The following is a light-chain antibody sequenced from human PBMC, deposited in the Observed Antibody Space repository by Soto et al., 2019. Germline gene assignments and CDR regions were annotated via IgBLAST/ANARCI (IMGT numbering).Light chain of an antibody. CDR2: TAS. J-gene: IGKJ1*01. CDR3: QQYGSSPPSWT. CDR1: QSVSSSY. Sequence: ETVVTQSPGTLSLSPGERATLSCRASQSVSSSYLAWYQQKPGQAPRLLIYTASSRATGIPDRFSGSGSGTDFTLTISRLEPEDFAVYYCQQYGSSPPSWTFGQGTKVEIK. V-gene: IGKV3-20*01.